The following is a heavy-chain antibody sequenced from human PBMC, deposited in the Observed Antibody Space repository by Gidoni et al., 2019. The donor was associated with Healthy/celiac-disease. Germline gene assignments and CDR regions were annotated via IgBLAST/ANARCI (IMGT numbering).Heavy chain of an antibody. J-gene: IGHJ4*02. V-gene: IGHV3-11*06. CDR2: ISSSSSYT. CDR3: ARAAAISKRSPYDY. CDR1: GFTFSDYY. Sequence: QVQLVESGGGLVKPGGSLRLSCAASGFTFSDYYMSWIRQAPGKGLEWVSYISSSSSYTNYADSVKGRFTISRDNAKNSLYLQMNSLRAEDTAVYYCARAAAISKRSPYDYWGQGTLVTVSS. D-gene: IGHD1-26*01.